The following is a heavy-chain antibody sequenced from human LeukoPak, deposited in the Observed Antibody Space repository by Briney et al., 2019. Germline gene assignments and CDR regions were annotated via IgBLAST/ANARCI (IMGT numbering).Heavy chain of an antibody. J-gene: IGHJ6*03. CDR2: ISSSSSTI. D-gene: IGHD3/OR15-3a*01. Sequence: GGSLRLSCAASGFTFSSYSMNWVRQAPGKGLEWVSYISSSSSTIYYADSVKGRFTISRDNAKNSLYLQMNSLRAEDTAVYYCARDGTESMSGCYYYYYMDVWGKGTTVTVSS. V-gene: IGHV3-48*04. CDR3: ARDGTESMSGCYYYYYMDV. CDR1: GFTFSSYS.